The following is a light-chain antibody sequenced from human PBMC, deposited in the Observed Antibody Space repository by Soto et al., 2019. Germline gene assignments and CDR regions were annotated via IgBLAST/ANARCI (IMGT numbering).Light chain of an antibody. V-gene: IGKV1-5*03. J-gene: IGKJ2*01. CDR2: KAS. Sequence: DIQMTQSPSTLSASVGDRVTITCRASQSSSSWLAWYQQKPGKAPKLLIYKASSLESGVPSRFSDSGSGTEFTLTISSLEPDDFATYYCQQYNSDAYTFGQGTKLEIK. CDR1: QSSSSW. CDR3: QQYNSDAYT.